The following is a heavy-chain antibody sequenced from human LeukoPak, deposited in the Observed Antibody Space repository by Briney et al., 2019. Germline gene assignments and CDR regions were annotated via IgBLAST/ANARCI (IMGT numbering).Heavy chain of an antibody. CDR1: GFTSRNYE. Sequence: GGSPRLSCAASGFTSRNYEMNWVRQAPGKGLEWVSYISSSGTTTYYADSVKGRFTISRDNARNSLYLQMNTLRAEDTAVYYCARVGSGWGLDYWGQGTLVTVSS. D-gene: IGHD6-19*01. J-gene: IGHJ4*02. V-gene: IGHV3-48*03. CDR3: ARVGSGWGLDY. CDR2: ISSSGTTT.